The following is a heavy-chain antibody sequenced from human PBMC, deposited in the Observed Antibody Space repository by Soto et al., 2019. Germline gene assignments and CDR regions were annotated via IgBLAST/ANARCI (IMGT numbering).Heavy chain of an antibody. V-gene: IGHV3-9*01. CDR2: ISWNSGSI. CDR1: GFTFDDYA. CDR3: AKDTRSWGMDV. Sequence: EVQLVESGGGLVQPGRSLRLSCAASGFTFDDYAMHWVRQAPGKGLEWVSGISWNSGSIGYADSVKVPFTISRDNAKTSLYLQMNSLRAEDTALYYCAKDTRSWGMDVWGQGTTVTVSS. J-gene: IGHJ6*02.